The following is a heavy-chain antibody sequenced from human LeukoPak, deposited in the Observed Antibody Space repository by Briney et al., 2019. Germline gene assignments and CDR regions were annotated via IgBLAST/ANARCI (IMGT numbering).Heavy chain of an antibody. D-gene: IGHD3-22*01. V-gene: IGHV3-7*01. CDR1: GFTFSNYW. J-gene: IGHJ4*02. Sequence: GGSLRLSCAASGFTFSNYWMTWVRQAPGKGLEWVASIKFDGSEKYYVDSVKGRFTISRDNAKNSLYLQMNSLRAEDTALYYCARDYDSSGYFVFYWGQGTLVTVSS. CDR3: ARDYDSSGYFVFY. CDR2: IKFDGSEK.